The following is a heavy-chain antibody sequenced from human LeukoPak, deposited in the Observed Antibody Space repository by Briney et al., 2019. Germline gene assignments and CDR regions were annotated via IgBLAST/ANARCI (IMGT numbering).Heavy chain of an antibody. D-gene: IGHD1-1*01. Sequence: GGSLRLSCSASGFTFSYAMSWVRQAPGKGLEWVSTISGSGGNTYYADSVKGRFTTSRDNSKNTLYLQVNSLRAEDTAVYYCAKDAEYYNWWGSFDYWGQGTLVTVSS. J-gene: IGHJ4*02. CDR1: GFTFSYA. CDR2: ISGSGGNT. V-gene: IGHV3-23*01. CDR3: AKDAEYYNWWGSFDY.